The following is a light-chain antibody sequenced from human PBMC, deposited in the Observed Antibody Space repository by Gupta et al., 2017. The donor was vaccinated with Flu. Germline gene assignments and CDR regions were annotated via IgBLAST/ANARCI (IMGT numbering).Light chain of an antibody. J-gene: IGKJ1*01. CDR1: QSISSW. CDR3: QQYNSFPRT. CDR2: KAS. Sequence: DIQMTPSPSTLSASVGDRVTITCRASQSISSWLAWYQQKPGKAPKLLIYKASILESGVPSRFSGSGSGTEFTLTISSLQPDDFATYYCQQYNSFPRTFGQGTKVEI. V-gene: IGKV1-5*03.